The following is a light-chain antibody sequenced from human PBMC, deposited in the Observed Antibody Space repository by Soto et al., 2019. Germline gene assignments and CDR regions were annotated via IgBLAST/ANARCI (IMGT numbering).Light chain of an antibody. CDR3: QQRYSTTPT. V-gene: IGKV1-39*01. J-gene: IGKJ1*01. Sequence: DIQMTQSPSSLSASVGDRVTITCRASQSISSYLNWYQKKPGKAPKILIYAASSLQSGVPSGFSGSGSGTDFNLTISSLQTEDFATYDCQQRYSTTPTFGQGTKVDIK. CDR2: AAS. CDR1: QSISSY.